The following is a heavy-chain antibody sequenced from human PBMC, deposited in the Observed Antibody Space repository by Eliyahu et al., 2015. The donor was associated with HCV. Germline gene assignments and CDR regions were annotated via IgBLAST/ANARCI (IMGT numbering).Heavy chain of an antibody. V-gene: IGHV4-61*01. CDR1: GGSVSSGTYF. J-gene: IGHJ6*02. CDR2: MYNSGST. Sequence: QVQLQESGPGLVKPSETLSLTCSVSGGSVSSGTYFWSWIRQPPGKGLEWIGYMYNSGSTNYSPSLQSRVTISLDASKNQFSLKLTSLTAADTAVYYCARGIGKKDFLEVPTPRHYYYRMDVWGQGTTVTVSS. D-gene: IGHD6-13*01. CDR3: ARGIGKKDFLEVPTPRHYYYRMDV.